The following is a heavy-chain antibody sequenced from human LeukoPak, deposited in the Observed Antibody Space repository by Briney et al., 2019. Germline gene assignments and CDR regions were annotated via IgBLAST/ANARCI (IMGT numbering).Heavy chain of an antibody. D-gene: IGHD3-22*01. CDR3: ARGGLDSSGYWAALDI. V-gene: IGHV4-59*01. Sequence: SETLSLTCTVSGGSISSYYWSWIRQPPGKGLEWIGYIYYSGSTNYNPSLKSRVTISVDTSKNQFSLKLSSVTAADTAVYYCARGGLDSSGYWAALDIWGQGTMVTVSS. CDR1: GGSISSYY. CDR2: IYYSGST. J-gene: IGHJ3*02.